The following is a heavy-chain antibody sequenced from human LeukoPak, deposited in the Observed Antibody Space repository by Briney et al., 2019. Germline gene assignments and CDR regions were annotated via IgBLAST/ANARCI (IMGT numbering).Heavy chain of an antibody. CDR2: IYHSGST. D-gene: IGHD2-15*01. J-gene: IGHJ4*02. V-gene: IGHV4-39*07. CDR1: GGSISSSSYY. Sequence: SETLSLTCTVSGGSISSSSYYWGWIRQPPGKGLEWIGEIYHSGSTNYNPSLKSRVTISVDKSKNQFSLKLSSVTAADTAVYYCARDLGGVDDYWGQGTLVTVSS. CDR3: ARDLGGVDDY.